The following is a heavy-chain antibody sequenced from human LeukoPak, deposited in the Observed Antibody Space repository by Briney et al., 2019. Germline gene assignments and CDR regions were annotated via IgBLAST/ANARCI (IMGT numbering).Heavy chain of an antibody. CDR1: GGSFSGYY. D-gene: IGHD5-18*01. J-gene: IGHJ4*02. CDR3: ARGGYAVDY. V-gene: IGHV4-34*01. Sequence: SETLSLTCAVYGGSFSGYYWSWIRQPPGKGLEWIGEINHSGSTNYNPSLKSRVTISVDTSKNQFSLELSSVTAADTAVYYCARGGYAVDYWGQGTLVTVSS. CDR2: INHSGST.